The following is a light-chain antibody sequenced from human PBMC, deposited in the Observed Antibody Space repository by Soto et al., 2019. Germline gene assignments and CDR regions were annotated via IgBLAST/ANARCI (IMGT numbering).Light chain of an antibody. CDR1: SSDVAAYNY. CDR2: DVS. J-gene: IGLJ1*01. CDR3: SSSTSSNLV. V-gene: IGLV2-14*03. Sequence: QSVLTQPASVSGSPGQSVTISCTGTSSDVAAYNYVSWYQQHPDKAPKLMIYDVSYRPSGVSNRFSASKSGNTASLTISGVQAEDEADYYCSSSTSSNLVFGTGTKVTVL.